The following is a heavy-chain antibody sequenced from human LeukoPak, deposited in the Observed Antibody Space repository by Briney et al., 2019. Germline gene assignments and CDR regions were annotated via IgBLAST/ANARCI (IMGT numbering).Heavy chain of an antibody. CDR3: AGEADDYRNPYYMDV. D-gene: IGHD4-11*01. Sequence: SETLSLTCTVSGGSISSYYWSWIRQPPGKGLEWIGYIYYSGSTNYNPSLKSRVTISVDTSKNQFSLKLSSVTAADTAVYYCAGEADDYRNPYYMDVWGKGTTVTVSS. CDR1: GGSISSYY. CDR2: IYYSGST. V-gene: IGHV4-59*01. J-gene: IGHJ6*03.